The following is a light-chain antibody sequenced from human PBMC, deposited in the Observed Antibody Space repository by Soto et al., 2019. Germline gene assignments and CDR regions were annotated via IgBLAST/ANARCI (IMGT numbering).Light chain of an antibody. V-gene: IGLV1-40*01. CDR1: SSNIGAGYD. J-gene: IGLJ2*01. Sequence: QSVLTQPPSVSGAPGQRVTISCTRSSSNIGAGYDVHWYQQLPGTAPKLLIYGNSNRPSGVPDRFSGSKSGTSASLAITGLQAEDEADYYCQSYDSSHCGSVFGGGTKLTVL. CDR3: QSYDSSHCGSV. CDR2: GNS.